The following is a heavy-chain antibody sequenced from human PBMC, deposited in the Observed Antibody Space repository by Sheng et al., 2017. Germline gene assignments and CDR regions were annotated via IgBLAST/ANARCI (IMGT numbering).Heavy chain of an antibody. CDR1: GYTFTGYY. Sequence: QVQLVQSGAEMKKPGASVKVSCKASGYTFTGYYMHWVRQAPGQGLEWMGRINPNSGGTNYAQKFQGRVTMTRDTSISTAYMELSRLRSDDTAVYYCARWGYCSGGSCRNWFDPWAREPWSPSPQ. J-gene: IGHJ5*02. V-gene: IGHV1-2*06. CDR2: INPNSGGT. CDR3: ARWGYCSGGSCRNWFDP. D-gene: IGHD2-15*01.